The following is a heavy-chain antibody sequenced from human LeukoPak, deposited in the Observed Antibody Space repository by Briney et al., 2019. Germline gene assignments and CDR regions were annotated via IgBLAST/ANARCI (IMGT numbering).Heavy chain of an antibody. CDR1: GFTFSSYA. CDR3: ARADWGSVDY. D-gene: IGHD7-27*01. J-gene: IGHJ4*02. V-gene: IGHV3-23*01. CDR2: ISGSGGST. Sequence: GGSLRLSCAASGFTFSSYAMSWVRQAPGKGLEWVSAISGSGGSTYYADSVKGRFTISRDNAKNSLYLQMSSLRAEDTAVYYCARADWGSVDYWGQGTLVTVSS.